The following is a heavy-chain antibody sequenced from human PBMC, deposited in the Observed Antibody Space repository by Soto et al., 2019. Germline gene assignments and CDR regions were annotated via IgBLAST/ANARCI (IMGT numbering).Heavy chain of an antibody. CDR3: ARTVSGIAAAGTGWIYYYYGMDV. V-gene: IGHV6-1*01. D-gene: IGHD6-13*01. CDR1: GGSVSSNSAA. Sequence: PSQTLSLTCAISGGSVSSNSAAWNWIRQSPSRGLEWLGRTYYRSKWYNDYAVSVKSRITINPDTSKNQFSLQLNSVTPEDTAVYYCARTVSGIAAAGTGWIYYYYGMDVWGQGTTVTVSS. J-gene: IGHJ6*02. CDR2: TYYRSKWYN.